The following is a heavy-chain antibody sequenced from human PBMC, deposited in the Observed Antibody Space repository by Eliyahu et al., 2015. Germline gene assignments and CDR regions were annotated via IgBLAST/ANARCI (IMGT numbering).Heavy chain of an antibody. J-gene: IGHJ4*02. CDR2: IKNDGSST. Sequence: EVQLVQSGGGLVQPGGSLRLSCAASGFTFSSYWMHWVRQVAGKGLFWVSGIKNDGSSTNYAXSVKGRFTISRDNAKSTSYLQMNSLRADDTAVYYCVILXPAYTETRDWGQGTLVTVSS. D-gene: IGHD2-2*02. CDR1: GFTFSSYW. V-gene: IGHV3-74*01. CDR3: VILXPAYTETRD.